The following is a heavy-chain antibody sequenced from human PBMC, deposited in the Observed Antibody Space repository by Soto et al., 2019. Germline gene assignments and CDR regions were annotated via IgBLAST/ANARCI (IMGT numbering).Heavy chain of an antibody. CDR2: IDYSGST. CDR3: ARDLIAVAVHYGMDV. J-gene: IGHJ6*02. V-gene: IGHV4-59*01. CDR1: GGSISSYY. D-gene: IGHD6-19*01. Sequence: LSLTCTVSGGSISSYYWSWIRQPPGKGLEWIGYIDYSGSTNYNPSLKSRVTISVDTSKNQFSLKLSSVTAADTAVYYCARDLIAVAVHYGMDVWGQGTTVTVSS.